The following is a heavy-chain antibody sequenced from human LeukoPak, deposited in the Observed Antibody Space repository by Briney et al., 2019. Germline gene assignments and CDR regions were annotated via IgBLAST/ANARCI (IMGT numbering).Heavy chain of an antibody. J-gene: IGHJ5*02. CDR1: GYSITSGYY. V-gene: IGHV4-38-2*02. CDR3: ARGVGTTGWGFDP. CDR2: IYHSGST. D-gene: IGHD1-26*01. Sequence: PSETLSLTCTVSGYSITSGYYWGWIRQPPGKGLEWIGTIYHSGSTYYNPSLKSRVTMSVDTSKNQFSLRLSSVTAADTAVYYCARGVGTTGWGFDPWGQGTLVTVSS.